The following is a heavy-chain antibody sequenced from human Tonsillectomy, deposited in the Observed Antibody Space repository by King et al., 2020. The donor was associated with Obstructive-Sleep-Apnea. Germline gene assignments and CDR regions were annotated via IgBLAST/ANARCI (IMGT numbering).Heavy chain of an antibody. Sequence: VQLVESGGGLVKPGGSLRLSCAGSGFAFDTYYMNWVRQAPGKGLEWVSSISSSASRIYYADSMKGRLTISRDNAKNSVYLKMSSLRAEDTAVYYCARANHLDLWGQGTLVTVSS. CDR3: ARANHLDL. V-gene: IGHV3-21*01. J-gene: IGHJ5*02. D-gene: IGHD1-14*01. CDR1: GFAFDTYY. CDR2: ISSSASRI.